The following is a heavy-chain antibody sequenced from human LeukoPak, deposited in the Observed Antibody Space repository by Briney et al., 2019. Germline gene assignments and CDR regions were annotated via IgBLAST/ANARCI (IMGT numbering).Heavy chain of an antibody. Sequence: KPGGSLRLSCAASGFIFSDYYMSWVRQAPGGGLEWVAYFSSSAGSSVYYADSAKGRFTISRDNANNSLSLQMNALRAADSAVYYCARLRGFIDYWGQGTVVTVSS. CDR2: FSSSAGSSV. J-gene: IGHJ4*02. V-gene: IGHV3-11*04. CDR3: ARLRGFIDY. D-gene: IGHD3-10*01. CDR1: GFIFSDYY.